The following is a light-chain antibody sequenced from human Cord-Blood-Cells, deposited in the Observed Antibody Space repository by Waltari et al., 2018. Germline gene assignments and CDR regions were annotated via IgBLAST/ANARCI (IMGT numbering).Light chain of an antibody. CDR2: DAS. J-gene: IGKJ2*01. CDR3: QQRSKYT. Sequence: IVLTQYPATLSLSPGERATLSCRASQSVSSYLAWYQQKPGQAPRLLIYDASNRATGIPARFSGSGSGTDFTLTISSLEPEDFAVYYCQQRSKYTFGQGTKLEIK. V-gene: IGKV3-11*01. CDR1: QSVSSY.